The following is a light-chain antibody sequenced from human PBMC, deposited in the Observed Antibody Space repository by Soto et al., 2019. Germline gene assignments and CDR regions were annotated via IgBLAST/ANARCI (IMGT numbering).Light chain of an antibody. CDR3: QQYHNWPPQYT. Sequence: EMGRPQSPPPLSVSPGERAPLSCRASQTVSSTLAWYQQKPGQAPRLLIYGASTRATGVPARFSGSGSGTEFTLTISSLQSEDFAVYYCQQYHNWPPQYTFGQGTKLQIK. CDR1: QTVSST. CDR2: GAS. J-gene: IGKJ2*01. V-gene: IGKV3-15*01.